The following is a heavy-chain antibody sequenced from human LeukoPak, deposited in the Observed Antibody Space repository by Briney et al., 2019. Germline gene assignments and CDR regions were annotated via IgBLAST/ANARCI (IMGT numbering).Heavy chain of an antibody. CDR2: ISGSGGST. CDR1: GFTFSSYA. Sequence: GGSLRLSCAASGFTFSSYAMSWVRQAPGKGLEWVSAISGSGGSTYYADSVKGRFTISRDNSKSTLYLHMNSLRAEDTAVYYCAKDLGYCSSTSCHIDYWGQGTLVTVSS. J-gene: IGHJ4*02. V-gene: IGHV3-23*01. CDR3: AKDLGYCSSTSCHIDY. D-gene: IGHD2-2*01.